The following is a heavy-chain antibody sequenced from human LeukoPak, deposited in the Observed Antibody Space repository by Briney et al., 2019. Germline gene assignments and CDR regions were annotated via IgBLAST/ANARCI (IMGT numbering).Heavy chain of an antibody. Sequence: XAAXXFTXSSYWMSWVGQAPGKGLEGVANIKQEGSEKYYVDSVKGRFTIYRDKAKKSLYVQMNSLRADDTAVYYCARGKATITWYYFDYWGQGTLVTVSS. CDR1: XFTXSSYW. D-gene: IGHD5-12*01. V-gene: IGHV3-7*01. J-gene: IGHJ4*02. CDR2: IKQEGSEK. CDR3: ARGKATITWYYFDY.